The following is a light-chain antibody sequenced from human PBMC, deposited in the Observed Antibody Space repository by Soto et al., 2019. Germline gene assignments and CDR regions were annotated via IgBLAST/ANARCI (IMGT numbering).Light chain of an antibody. Sequence: QAVVTQEPSLTVSPGGTVTLTCGSSTGAVTSGHYPYWFQQKPGQAPRTLIYDTSNKHSWTPARFSGSLLGGKAALILSGAQPEDEADYYCLLSHSDPRVFGGGTKLTVL. CDR2: DTS. CDR1: TGAVTSGHY. J-gene: IGLJ2*01. CDR3: LLSHSDPRV. V-gene: IGLV7-46*01.